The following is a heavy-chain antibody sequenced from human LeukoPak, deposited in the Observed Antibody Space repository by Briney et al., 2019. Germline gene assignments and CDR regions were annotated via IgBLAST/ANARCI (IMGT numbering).Heavy chain of an antibody. Sequence: SQTLSLTCTVSGGSISSGGYYWSWIRQPPGKGLEWIGEINHSGSTNYNPSLKSRVTISVDTSKNQFSLKLSSVTAADTAVYYCARVSKAGSSSWYNYYYMDVWGKGTTVTVSS. CDR1: GGSISSGGYY. CDR2: INHSGST. V-gene: IGHV4-30-2*01. J-gene: IGHJ6*03. CDR3: ARVSKAGSSSWYNYYYMDV. D-gene: IGHD6-13*01.